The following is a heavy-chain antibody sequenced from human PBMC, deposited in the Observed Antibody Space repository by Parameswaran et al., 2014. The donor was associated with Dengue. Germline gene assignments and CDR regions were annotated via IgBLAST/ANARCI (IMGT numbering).Heavy chain of an antibody. D-gene: IGHD3-3*01. J-gene: IGHJ4*02. CDR2: IWYDGSNK. V-gene: IGHV3-33*01. CDR3: AREVDFDWSGFIMTPDY. Sequence: VRQAPGKGLEWVAVIWYDGSNKYYADPVKGRFTISRDNSKNTLYLQMNSLRAEDTAVYYCAREVDFDWSGFIMTPDYWGQGTLVTVSS.